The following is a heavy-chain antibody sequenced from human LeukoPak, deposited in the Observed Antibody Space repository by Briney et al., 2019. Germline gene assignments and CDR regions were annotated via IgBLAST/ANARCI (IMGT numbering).Heavy chain of an antibody. V-gene: IGHV3-23*01. CDR3: AKRHYDFWSGYQNQMYYFDY. J-gene: IGHJ4*02. D-gene: IGHD3-3*01. Sequence: PGGSLRLSCAASGFTFSSYAMSWVRQAPGKGLEWVSAISGSGGSTYYADSVKGRFTISRDNSKNTLYLQMNSLRAEDTAVYYCAKRHYDFWSGYQNQMYYFDYWGQGTLVTVFS. CDR1: GFTFSSYA. CDR2: ISGSGGST.